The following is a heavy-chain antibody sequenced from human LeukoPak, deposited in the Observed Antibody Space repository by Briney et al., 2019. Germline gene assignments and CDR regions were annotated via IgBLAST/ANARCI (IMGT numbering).Heavy chain of an antibody. CDR1: GFTFSSYG. CDR2: ISYDGSNK. Sequence: GGSLRLSCAASGFTFSSYGMHWVRQAPGKGLEGGAVISYDGSNKYYADSVKCRFTISRDNSKNTLYLQMNSLRAEDTAVYYCAKTRNRIDYYDSSEAFDYWAQGTLVTVSS. V-gene: IGHV3-30*18. D-gene: IGHD3-22*01. CDR3: AKTRNRIDYYDSSEAFDY. J-gene: IGHJ4*02.